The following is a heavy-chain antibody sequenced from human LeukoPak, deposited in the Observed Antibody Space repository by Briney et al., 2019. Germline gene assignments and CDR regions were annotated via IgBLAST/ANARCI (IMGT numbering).Heavy chain of an antibody. Sequence: PGGSLRLSCAASGFTFSDYYMNWIRQAPGKGLEWVSYISTSGSTIYYADSVKGRFTISRDNAKNSLYRLLNSLRAEDTAVYYCARGSSRNDFWGQGTLVTVSS. CDR2: ISTSGSTI. D-gene: IGHD6-13*01. J-gene: IGHJ4*02. CDR3: ARGSSRNDF. V-gene: IGHV3-11*01. CDR1: GFTFSDYY.